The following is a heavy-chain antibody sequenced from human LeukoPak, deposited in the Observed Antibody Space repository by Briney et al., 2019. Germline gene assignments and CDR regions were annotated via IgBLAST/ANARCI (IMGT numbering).Heavy chain of an antibody. CDR1: GFTFSSYA. Sequence: GGSLRLSCAASGFTFSSYAMSWVRQAPGKGLEWVSAISGSGGSTNYADSVKGRFTISRDNSKNTLYLQMNSLRAEDTAVYYCAKWRAGIAVAGTPVSYFDYWGQGTLVTVSS. J-gene: IGHJ4*02. D-gene: IGHD6-19*01. V-gene: IGHV3-23*01. CDR2: ISGSGGST. CDR3: AKWRAGIAVAGTPVSYFDY.